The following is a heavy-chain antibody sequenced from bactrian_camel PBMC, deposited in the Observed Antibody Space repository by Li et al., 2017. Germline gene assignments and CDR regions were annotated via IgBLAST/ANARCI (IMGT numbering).Heavy chain of an antibody. V-gene: IGHV3S40*01. CDR2: DNGVGTT. CDR3: ATAGPVASMTRFGY. CDR1: GFTFSSPGCPS. D-gene: IGHD4*01. Sequence: VQLVESGGGLVQPGGSLRLSCAASGFTFSSPGCPSLVWVRQAPGKERDWVATDNGVGTTYYGDSVKGRFAISRDNAKNTVYLQMNSLKPEDTAVYYCATAGPVASMTRFGYWGQGTQVTVS. J-gene: IGHJ6*01.